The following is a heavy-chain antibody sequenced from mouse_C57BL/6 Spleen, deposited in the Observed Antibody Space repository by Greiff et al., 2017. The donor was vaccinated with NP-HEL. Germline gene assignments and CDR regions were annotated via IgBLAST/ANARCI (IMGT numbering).Heavy chain of an antibody. D-gene: IGHD1-1*01. J-gene: IGHJ1*03. CDR2: INPYNGGS. V-gene: IGHV1-19*01. Sequence: VQLQQSGPVLVKPGASVKMSCKASGYTFTDYYMNWVKQSHGKSLEWIGVINPYNGGSSYNQKFKGKATLTVYKSSSTAYMKRNSLTSEDSAVYYCARGDYGSYWYFDVWGTGTTVTVSS. CDR1: GYTFTDYY. CDR3: ARGDYGSYWYFDV.